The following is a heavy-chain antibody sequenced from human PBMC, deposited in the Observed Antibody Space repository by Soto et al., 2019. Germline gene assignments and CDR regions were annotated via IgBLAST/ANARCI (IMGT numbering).Heavy chain of an antibody. Sequence: EVRLVESGGGLVQPGGSLRLSCAASGFIVSGIFMTWVRQVPGKGPEWVSTLSSDDKTYYADSVRGRFTISRDSSKNKLFLQMNTLRAEDTAVYHCARDIFGGSYDFWHGGQGTLGTVSS. V-gene: IGHV3-66*01. J-gene: IGHJ4*02. CDR3: ARDIFGGSYDFWH. D-gene: IGHD3-3*01. CDR1: GFIVSGIF. CDR2: LSSDDKT.